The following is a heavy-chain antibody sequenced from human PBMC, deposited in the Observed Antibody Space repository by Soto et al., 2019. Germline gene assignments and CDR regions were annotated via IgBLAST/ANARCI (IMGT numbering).Heavy chain of an antibody. Sequence: ASVKVSCKASGGTFSSYAISWVRQAPGQGLEWMGGIIPIFGTANYAQKFQGRVTITADESTSTAYMELSSLRSEDTAVYYCARHEYYYGSGDHYGMDVWGQGTTVTVSS. CDR1: GGTFSSYA. CDR3: ARHEYYYGSGDHYGMDV. D-gene: IGHD3-10*01. V-gene: IGHV1-69*13. J-gene: IGHJ6*02. CDR2: IIPIFGTA.